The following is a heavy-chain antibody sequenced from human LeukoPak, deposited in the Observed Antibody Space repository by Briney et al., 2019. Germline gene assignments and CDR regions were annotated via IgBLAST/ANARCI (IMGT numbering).Heavy chain of an antibody. V-gene: IGHV4-34*01. J-gene: IGHJ4*02. CDR1: GGSFSGYY. CDR3: ARVMPYSGSYYASPVGVVPQYFDY. D-gene: IGHD1-26*01. CDR2: INHGGST. Sequence: KASETLSLTCAVYGGSFSGYYWSWIRQPPGKGLEWIGEINHGGSTNYNPSLKSRVTISVDTSKNQFSLKLSSVTAADTAVYYCARVMPYSGSYYASPVGVVPQYFDYWGQGTLVTVSS.